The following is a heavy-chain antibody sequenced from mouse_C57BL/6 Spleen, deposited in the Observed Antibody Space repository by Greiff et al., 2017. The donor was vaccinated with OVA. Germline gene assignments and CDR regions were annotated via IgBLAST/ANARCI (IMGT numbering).Heavy chain of an antibody. Sequence: VQLQQPGAELVMPGASVKLSCKASGYTFTSYWMPWVKQRPGQGLEWIGEIDPSDSYTNYNQKFKGKSTLTVDKSSSTAYMQLSSLTSEDSAVYYCARSDYYGSRGYFDVWGTGTTVTVSS. V-gene: IGHV1-69*01. CDR1: GYTFTSYW. CDR2: IDPSDSYT. D-gene: IGHD1-1*01. J-gene: IGHJ1*03. CDR3: ARSDYYGSRGYFDV.